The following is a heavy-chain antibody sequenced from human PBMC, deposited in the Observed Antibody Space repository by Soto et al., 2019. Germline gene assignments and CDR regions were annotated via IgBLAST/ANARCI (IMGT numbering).Heavy chain of an antibody. CDR1: GFTFSYYW. CDR3: ARGDRGAFDL. Sequence: EVQLVESGGGLVQPGESLRLSCAASGFTFSYYWMHWVSQAPGKGLVWVSRIHSDGSSTTYADSVKGRFSISRDNARNTVYLKMNSLRAEDTAVYYCARGDRGAFDLLGKGTVLTVSS. J-gene: IGHJ3*01. D-gene: IGHD1-26*01. CDR2: IHSDGSST. V-gene: IGHV3-74*01.